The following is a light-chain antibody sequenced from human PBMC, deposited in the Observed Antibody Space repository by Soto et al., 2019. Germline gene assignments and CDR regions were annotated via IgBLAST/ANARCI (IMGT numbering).Light chain of an antibody. CDR1: NLGDRY. Sequence: SYELTQPPSVSVSPGQTATITCSGDNLGDRYAYWYQQKPGRSPIVVIYQDRKRPSEIPERFSGSNSGNTATLTISGTQAMDEADYYCQTWDGGTRVLFGGGTKVTVL. V-gene: IGLV3-1*01. CDR3: QTWDGGTRVL. CDR2: QDR. J-gene: IGLJ2*01.